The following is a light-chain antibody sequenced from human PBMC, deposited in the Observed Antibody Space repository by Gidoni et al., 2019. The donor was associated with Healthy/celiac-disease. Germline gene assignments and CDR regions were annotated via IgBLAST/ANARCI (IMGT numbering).Light chain of an antibody. CDR2: LGS. J-gene: IGKJ4*01. Sequence: DSVMTQSPLPRPVTPGEPASISCRSSQSRLHSKGYNYLDWYLQKPGQSPQLLIYLGSNRASGVPDRFSGSGSGTDFTLKISRVEAEDVGVYYCMQALQTPVTFGGGTKVEIK. CDR1: QSRLHSKGYNY. CDR3: MQALQTPVT. V-gene: IGKV2-28*01.